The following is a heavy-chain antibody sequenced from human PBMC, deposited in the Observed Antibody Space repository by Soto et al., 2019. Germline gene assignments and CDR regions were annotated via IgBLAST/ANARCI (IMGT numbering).Heavy chain of an antibody. V-gene: IGHV3-23*01. CDR2: ISGSGGST. J-gene: IGHJ4*02. D-gene: IGHD6-13*01. CDR1: GLTFSSYA. CDR3: AKKAGYSSSWYLDY. Sequence: GGSLRLSCAASGLTFSSYAMSWVRQAPGKGLEWGSAISGSGGSTYYAYSVKGLFTISRDNSKNTLYLQMNSLRAEDTAVYYWAKKAGYSSSWYLDYWGQGTLVTVSS.